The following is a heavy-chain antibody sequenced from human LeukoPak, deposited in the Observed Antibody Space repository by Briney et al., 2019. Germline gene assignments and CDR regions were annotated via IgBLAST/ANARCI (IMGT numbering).Heavy chain of an antibody. Sequence: GGSLRLSCAASGFTFSTYSMNWVRQAPGKGLEWVSSISSSSSYIYYADSVKGRFTISRDNAKISLYLQMNSLRAEDTALYYCARLRTTGTFDYWGQGTLVTVSS. J-gene: IGHJ4*02. CDR3: ARLRTTGTFDY. V-gene: IGHV3-21*01. CDR1: GFTFSTYS. D-gene: IGHD1-1*01. CDR2: ISSSSSYI.